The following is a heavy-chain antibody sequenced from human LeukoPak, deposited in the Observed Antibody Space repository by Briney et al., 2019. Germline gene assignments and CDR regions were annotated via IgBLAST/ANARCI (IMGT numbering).Heavy chain of an antibody. CDR2: IYPADSDT. CDR3: ARRPLCSTSSCYDFDY. CDR1: GYSFTTYW. Sequence: GESLKISCKGSGYSFTTYWIGWVRQMPGKGLEWMGIIYPADSDTSYSPSFQGQVTISADKSINTAYLQWSSLRASDTAMYYCARRPLCSTSSCYDFDYWGQGTLVTVSS. J-gene: IGHJ4*02. V-gene: IGHV5-51*01. D-gene: IGHD2-2*01.